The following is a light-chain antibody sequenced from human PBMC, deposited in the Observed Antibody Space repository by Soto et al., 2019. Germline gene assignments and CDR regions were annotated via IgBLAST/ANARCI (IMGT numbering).Light chain of an antibody. Sequence: QTVVTQEPSFSVSPGGTVTLTCGLTSDSVSSSYYPSWYQQTPGQAPRTLIYDTNTRSSGVPDRFSGSILGNKAALTITGAQADDESDYNCVLYMGSGISVFGGGTKVTVL. CDR2: DTN. CDR3: VLYMGSGISV. CDR1: SDSVSSSYY. V-gene: IGLV8-61*01. J-gene: IGLJ3*02.